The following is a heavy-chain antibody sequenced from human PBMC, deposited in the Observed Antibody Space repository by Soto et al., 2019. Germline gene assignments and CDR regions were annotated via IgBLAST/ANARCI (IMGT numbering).Heavy chain of an antibody. J-gene: IGHJ4*02. Sequence: EDQLVESGGGLVQPGGSLRLTCAVSGFSFRSDWMNWVRQAPGKGLEWVAHTNQDGSEKYYLDSVKGRFTIFRDNAKNSLYMQMNSLRAGETAVYYCAGGVGDAIWGQGTLVTVSS. CDR2: TNQDGSEK. D-gene: IGHD1-26*01. V-gene: IGHV3-7*04. CDR1: GFSFRSDW. CDR3: AGGVGDAI.